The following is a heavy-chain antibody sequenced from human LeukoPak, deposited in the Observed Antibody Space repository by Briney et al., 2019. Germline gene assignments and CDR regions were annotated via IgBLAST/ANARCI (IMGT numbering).Heavy chain of an antibody. J-gene: IGHJ6*02. CDR1: GFTFSSYA. Sequence: GGSLRLSCAASGFTFSSYAMYWVRQAPGKGLEWVASIWYDGSSKYYRDPVKGRFTISRDNSKNTLYLQMNSLRAEDTAVYYCAKDLGLRAYHYYGMDVWGQGTTVTVSS. V-gene: IGHV3-30*02. CDR2: IWYDGSSK. CDR3: AKDLGLRAYHYYGMDV. D-gene: IGHD3-10*01.